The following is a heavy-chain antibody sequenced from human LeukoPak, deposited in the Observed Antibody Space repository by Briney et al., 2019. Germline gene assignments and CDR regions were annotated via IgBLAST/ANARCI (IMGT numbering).Heavy chain of an antibody. CDR3: AKAAYGDYTPFDH. CDR2: ISSSSGST. D-gene: IGHD4-17*01. V-gene: IGHV3-23*01. J-gene: IGHJ4*02. CDR1: GFTFSNYA. Sequence: GGSLRLSCAASGFTFSNYAMSWVRQAPGKGLEWVSAISSSSGSTFYADSVKGRFTISRDNSKKTLYLQMNSLRAEDAAVYYCAKAAYGDYTPFDHWGQGTLVTVSS.